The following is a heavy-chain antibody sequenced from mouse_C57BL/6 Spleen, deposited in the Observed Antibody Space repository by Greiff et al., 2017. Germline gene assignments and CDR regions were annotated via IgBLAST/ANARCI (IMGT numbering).Heavy chain of an antibody. Sequence: VQLQQSGAELVMPGASVKLSCKASGYTFTSYWMHWVKQRPGQGLEWIGEIDPSDSYTNYNQKFKGKSTLTVDKSSSTAYMQLSSLTSEDSAVYYCATIFDYWGQGTTLTVSS. J-gene: IGHJ2*01. V-gene: IGHV1-69*01. CDR3: ATIFDY. CDR2: IDPSDSYT. CDR1: GYTFTSYW.